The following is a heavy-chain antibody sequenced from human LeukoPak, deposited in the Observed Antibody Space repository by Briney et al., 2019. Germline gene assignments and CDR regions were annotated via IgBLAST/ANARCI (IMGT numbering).Heavy chain of an antibody. CDR3: ATHAISIAAAGDNWFDP. CDR1: GYTLTELS. V-gene: IGHV1-24*01. CDR2: FDPEDGET. J-gene: IGHJ5*02. Sequence: ASVKVSCKVSGYTLTELSMHWVRQAPGKGLEWMGGFDPEDGETIYAQKFQGRVTMTEDTSTDTAYMELSRLRSEDTAVYYCATHAISIAAAGDNWFDPWGQGTLVTVSS. D-gene: IGHD6-13*01.